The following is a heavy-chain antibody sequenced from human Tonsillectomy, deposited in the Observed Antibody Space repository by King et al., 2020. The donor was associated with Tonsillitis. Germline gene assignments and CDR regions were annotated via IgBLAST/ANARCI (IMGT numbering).Heavy chain of an antibody. J-gene: IGHJ4*02. Sequence: LQLQESGPGLVRPSETLSLTCTVSGGSISSSNHYWGWIRQPPGKGLQWIGTIYYSGSTYYNPSLKSRVTTSVHTSKNQFSLKLSSVTAADTAVYYCSGSYYRGRFDYWGQGALVTVSS. CDR3: SGSYYRGRFDY. V-gene: IGHV4-39*01. CDR1: GGSISSSNHY. D-gene: IGHD3-10*01. CDR2: IYYSGST.